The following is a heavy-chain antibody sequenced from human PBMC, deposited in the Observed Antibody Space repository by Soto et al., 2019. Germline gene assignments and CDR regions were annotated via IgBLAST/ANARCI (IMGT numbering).Heavy chain of an antibody. Sequence: PSETLSLTCAVSGGSISSGGYSWSWMRQPPGKGLEWIGYIYHSGSTYYNPSLKSRVTMSVDTSKNQFSLKLISVTAADTAKYFCAREGNLGRWLQPLDFWGQGTLVTVSS. CDR2: IYHSGST. J-gene: IGHJ4*02. D-gene: IGHD5-12*01. CDR1: GGSISSGGYS. CDR3: AREGNLGRWLQPLDF. V-gene: IGHV4-30-2*01.